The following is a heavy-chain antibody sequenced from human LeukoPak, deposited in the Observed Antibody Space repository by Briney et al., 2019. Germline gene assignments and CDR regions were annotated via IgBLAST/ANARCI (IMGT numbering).Heavy chain of an antibody. CDR1: GGSISSYY. J-gene: IGHJ4*02. CDR3: ARARGYYFDY. Sequence: SETLSLTCTVSGGSISSYYWSWIRQPPGKGLEWIGYIYYSGSTNYIPSLKSRVTISVDTSKNQFSLKLSSVTAADTAVYYCARARGYYFDYWGQGTLVTVSS. CDR2: IYYSGST. V-gene: IGHV4-59*01.